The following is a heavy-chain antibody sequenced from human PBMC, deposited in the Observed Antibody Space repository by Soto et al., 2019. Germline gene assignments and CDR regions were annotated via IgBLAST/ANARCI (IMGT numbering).Heavy chain of an antibody. CDR1: GGTFSSYV. V-gene: IGHV1-69*01. Sequence: QVHLEQSGAEVKNPGSSLKFSCKFSGGTFSSYVIIWVRQAPGQGLEWMGGIIPVSGTANYAQKFHGRVTISADAATNTAYMELSSVRFDDTAVYYCATVDRSVALVGWFDPWGQGTLVTVSS. D-gene: IGHD2-8*02. CDR3: ATVDRSVALVGWFDP. J-gene: IGHJ5*02. CDR2: IIPVSGTA.